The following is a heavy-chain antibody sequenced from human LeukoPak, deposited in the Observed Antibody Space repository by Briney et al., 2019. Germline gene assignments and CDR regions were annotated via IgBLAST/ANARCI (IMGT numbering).Heavy chain of an antibody. J-gene: IGHJ3*02. Sequence: ASVKVSCKASGYTFTTYGITWVRQAPGQGLEWMGWISTYNGDTNYAQKLQGRVTMTTDTSTSTAYMELRSLRSDDTAVYYCARWRGNYGRAFDIWGQGTMVTVSS. CDR3: ARWRGNYGRAFDI. D-gene: IGHD3-10*02. CDR2: ISTYNGDT. V-gene: IGHV1-18*01. CDR1: GYTFTTYG.